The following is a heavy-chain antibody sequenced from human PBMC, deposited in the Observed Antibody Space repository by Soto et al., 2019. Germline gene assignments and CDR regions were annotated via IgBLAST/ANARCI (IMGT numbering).Heavy chain of an antibody. Sequence: QVELQESGPGLVKTSGALSLTCAVSGGSISSGHWWSWVRQPPGGGLEWIGEIFQSGTTHYNPSVESRVIISMDKSKNQFSLEVISVTAADTAVYFCARHIAVAGTRGFDYWGQGTLVTVSS. J-gene: IGHJ4*02. CDR2: IFQSGTT. CDR3: ARHIAVAGTRGFDY. D-gene: IGHD6-19*01. CDR1: GGSISSGHW. V-gene: IGHV4-4*02.